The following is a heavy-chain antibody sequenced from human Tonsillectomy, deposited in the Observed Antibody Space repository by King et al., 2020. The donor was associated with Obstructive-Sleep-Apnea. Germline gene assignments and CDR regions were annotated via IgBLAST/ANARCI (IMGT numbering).Heavy chain of an antibody. V-gene: IGHV4-59*12. CDR1: GGSISSYY. Sequence: QLQESGPGLVKPSETLSLTCTVSGGSISSYYWSWIRQPPGKGLEWIGYIYYSGSTDYNPSLKSRVTISVDTSKNQFSLKLGSVTAADTAVYYCARESSGYYYGLDYWGQGTLVTVSS. J-gene: IGHJ4*02. D-gene: IGHD3-22*01. CDR3: ARESSGYYYGLDY. CDR2: IYYSGST.